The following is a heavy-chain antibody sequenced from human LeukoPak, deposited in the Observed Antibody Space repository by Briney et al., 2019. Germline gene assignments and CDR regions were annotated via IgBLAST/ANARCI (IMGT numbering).Heavy chain of an antibody. CDR1: GYTFTNYY. D-gene: IGHD1-26*01. V-gene: IGHV1-46*01. Sequence: ASVKVSCKASGYTFTNYYIHCVRQAPGQGLEWMGIINPSGSSTSYAQKFQGRVTMTRDTSTSTVYMELSSLRSEDTAVYYCARAFSGSIHHFDYWGQGTLVTVSS. CDR2: INPSGSST. J-gene: IGHJ4*02. CDR3: ARAFSGSIHHFDY.